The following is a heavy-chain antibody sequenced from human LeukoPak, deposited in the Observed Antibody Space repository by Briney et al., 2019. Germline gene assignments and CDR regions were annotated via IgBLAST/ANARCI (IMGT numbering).Heavy chain of an antibody. Sequence: SETLSLTCTVSGGSISSYYWSWIRQPPGKGLEWIGYISYSGSTNYNPSLKSRVTISVDTSKNQFSLKLTSVTAADTAVYYCARLKDNETLNWFDPWGQGTMVNVSS. CDR2: ISYSGST. D-gene: IGHD2-15*01. CDR3: ARLKDNETLNWFDP. CDR1: GGSISSYY. V-gene: IGHV4-59*08. J-gene: IGHJ5*02.